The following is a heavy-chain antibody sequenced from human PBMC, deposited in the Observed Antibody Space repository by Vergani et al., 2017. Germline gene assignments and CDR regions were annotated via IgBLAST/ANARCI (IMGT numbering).Heavy chain of an antibody. CDR3: ASPRWNSMVTTTGMDV. V-gene: IGHV1-2*02. CDR2: INPNSGGT. D-gene: IGHD4-17*01. Sequence: QVQLVQSGAEVKKPGASVKVSCKASGYTFTGYYMHWVRQAPGQGLEWMGWINPNSGGTNYAQKFQGRVTITADESTSTAYMELSSLRSEDTAVYYCASPRWNSMVTTTGMDVWGQGTTVTVSS. CDR1: GYTFTGYY. J-gene: IGHJ6*02.